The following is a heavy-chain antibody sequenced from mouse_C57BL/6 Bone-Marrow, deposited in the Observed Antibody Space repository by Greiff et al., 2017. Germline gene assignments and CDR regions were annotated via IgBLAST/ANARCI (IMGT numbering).Heavy chain of an antibody. Sequence: EVQRVESGPGLVKPSQSLSLTCSVTGYSITSGYYWNWIRQFPGNKLEWMGYISYDGSNNYNPSLKNRISITRDTSKNQFFLKLNSVTTEDTATYYCARVDGSSYYWYCDVWGTGTTVTVSS. V-gene: IGHV3-6*01. CDR3: ARVDGSSYYWYCDV. D-gene: IGHD1-1*01. CDR1: GYSITSGYY. CDR2: ISYDGSN. J-gene: IGHJ1*03.